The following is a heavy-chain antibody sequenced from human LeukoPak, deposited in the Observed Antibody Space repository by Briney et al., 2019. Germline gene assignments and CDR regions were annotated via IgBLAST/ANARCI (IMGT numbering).Heavy chain of an antibody. D-gene: IGHD3-22*01. Sequence: SETLSLTCTVSGGSISSYYWSWIRQPPGKGLEWIGYIYYSGSTNYNPSLKSRVTISVDTSKNQFSLKLSSVTAADTAVYYCAREEWYSDSRGSLASNRFEPGGQGPRV. CDR2: IYYSGST. CDR1: GGSISSYY. V-gene: IGHV4-59*01. J-gene: IGHJ5*02. CDR3: AREEWYSDSRGSLASNRFEP.